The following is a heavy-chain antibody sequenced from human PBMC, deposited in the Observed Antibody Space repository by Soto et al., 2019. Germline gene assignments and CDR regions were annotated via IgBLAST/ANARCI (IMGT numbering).Heavy chain of an antibody. CDR3: ARGAQRNDFNEWFFHGMDV. CDR2: INHSGST. V-gene: IGHV4-34*01. CDR1: GGSFSGYY. D-gene: IGHD3-3*01. Sequence: PSETLSLTCAVYGGSFSGYYWSWIRQPPGKGLEWIGEINHSGSTNYNPSLKSRVTISVDTSKNQFSLKLSSVTAADTAVYYCARGAQRNDFNEWFFHGMDVWGQGTTVTVSS. J-gene: IGHJ6*02.